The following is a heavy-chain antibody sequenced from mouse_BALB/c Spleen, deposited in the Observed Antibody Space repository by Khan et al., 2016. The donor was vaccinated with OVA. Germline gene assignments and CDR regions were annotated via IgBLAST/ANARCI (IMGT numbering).Heavy chain of an antibody. CDR3: ARDYGSLYWYFDG. CDR2: IYYSGTI. Sequence: EVQLQESGPGLVKPSQTVSLTCTVTGISITTGNYRWSWIRQFPGNKLEWIGNIYYSGTITYNPSLTSRTTITRDTSKNRFFLEMNSLTAEDTATYYCARDYGSLYWYFDGWGAGTTVTVAS. J-gene: IGHJ1*01. V-gene: IGHV3-5*02. CDR1: GISITTGNYR. D-gene: IGHD1-1*01.